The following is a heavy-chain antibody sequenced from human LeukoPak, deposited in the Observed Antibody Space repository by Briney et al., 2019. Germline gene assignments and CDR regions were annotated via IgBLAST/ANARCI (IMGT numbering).Heavy chain of an antibody. J-gene: IGHJ2*01. D-gene: IGHD6-13*01. V-gene: IGHV4-4*07. CDR1: GGSISSYH. CDR3: ARVSSSWYQDWYFDL. Sequence: SETLSLTCTVSGGSISSYHWSWIRQPAGKGLEWIGRIYTSESPTYNPSLKSRVTMSLDTSKNQFSLKLSSVTAADTAVYHCARVSSSWYQDWYFDLWGRGTLVTVSS. CDR2: IYTSESP.